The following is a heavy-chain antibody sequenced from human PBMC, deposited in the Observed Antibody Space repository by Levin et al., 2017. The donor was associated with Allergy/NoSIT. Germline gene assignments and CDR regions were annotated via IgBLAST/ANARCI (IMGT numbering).Heavy chain of an antibody. CDR2: IYSDGITT. Sequence: LSLTCAASGFTFSSYRMHWVRQAPGKGLVWVSRIYSDGITTYYADYVKGRFTISRDNPRNTLYLQMNSLRAEDTAVYYCARDPGYSGHDWYFDLWGRGTLVTVSS. CDR3: ARDPGYSGHDWYFDL. CDR1: GFTFSSYR. D-gene: IGHD5-12*01. V-gene: IGHV3-74*01. J-gene: IGHJ2*01.